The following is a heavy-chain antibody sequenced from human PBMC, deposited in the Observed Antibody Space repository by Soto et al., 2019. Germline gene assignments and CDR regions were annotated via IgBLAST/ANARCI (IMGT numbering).Heavy chain of an antibody. J-gene: IGHJ6*02. CDR3: ASLGSSLYYYDSSGYYDYYYYGMDV. V-gene: IGHV4-34*01. CDR1: GGSFSGYY. Sequence: SETLSLTCAVYGGSFSGYYWSWIRQPPGKGLEWIGEINHSGSTNYNPSLKSRVTISVDTSKNQFSLKLSSVTAADTVVYYCASLGSSLYYYDSSGYYDYYYYGMDVWGQGTTVTVSS. D-gene: IGHD3-22*01. CDR2: INHSGST.